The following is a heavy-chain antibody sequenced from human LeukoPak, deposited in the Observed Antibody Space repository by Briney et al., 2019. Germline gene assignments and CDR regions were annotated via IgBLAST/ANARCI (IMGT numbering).Heavy chain of an antibody. CDR2: IYTGGTT. V-gene: IGHV3-66*02. CDR3: ATDKLGSGYASDFDY. CDR1: GFSVSSNY. D-gene: IGHD2-15*01. J-gene: IGHJ4*02. Sequence: PGGSLRLSCVGSGFSVSSNYMNWVRQAPGKGLEWVSAIYTGGTTYYADSVKGRFTISRDNSKNTLYLEMNSLRAEDTAVYYCATDKLGSGYASDFDYWGQGTLVTVSS.